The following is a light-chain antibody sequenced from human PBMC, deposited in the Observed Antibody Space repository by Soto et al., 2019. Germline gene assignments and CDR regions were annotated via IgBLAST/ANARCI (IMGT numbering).Light chain of an antibody. V-gene: IGKV3D-7*01. Sequence: IELTQSPGTLSLSLGERATLSCRASQTVSRWYFWWRQQTPGQAPGLLNDGASIRAAVTPGWFSSSGAAAVFPLTVSRLQDEDFAVNCWQYDYYLLTFGGGAKVDIK. CDR2: GAS. J-gene: IGKJ4*02. CDR3: QYDYYLLT. CDR1: QTVSRWY.